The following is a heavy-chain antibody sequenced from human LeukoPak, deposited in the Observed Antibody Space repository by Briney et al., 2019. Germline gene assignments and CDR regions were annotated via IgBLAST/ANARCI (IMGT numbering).Heavy chain of an antibody. CDR2: IYYSGST. CDR3: ASLRDYYDKGEIDY. V-gene: IGHV4-39*01. CDR1: GGSISSSSYY. D-gene: IGHD3-22*01. J-gene: IGHJ4*02. Sequence: PSETLSFTCTVSGGSISSSSYYWGWIRQPPGKGLEWIGSIYYSGSTYYNPSLKSRVTISVDTSKNQFSLKLSSVTAADTAVYYCASLRDYYDKGEIDYWGQGTLVTVSS.